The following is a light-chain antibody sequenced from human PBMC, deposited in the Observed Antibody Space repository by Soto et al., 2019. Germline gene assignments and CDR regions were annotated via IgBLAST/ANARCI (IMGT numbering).Light chain of an antibody. CDR1: QGVSSY. J-gene: IGKJ1*01. CDR3: RQLSNYPWT. CDR2: TAS. Sequence: DIQLTQSPSFLSSSVGDRVTLTCRASQGVSSYLAWYQQKPGKAPTLLISTASTMQSGVPARFSGSGSGTEFTLTTSSRQHAEDATYYCRQLSNYPWTFGQGTKVEIK. V-gene: IGKV1-9*01.